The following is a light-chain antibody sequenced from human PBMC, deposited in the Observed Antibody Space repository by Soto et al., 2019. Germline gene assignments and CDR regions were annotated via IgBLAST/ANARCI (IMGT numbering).Light chain of an antibody. V-gene: IGKV3-20*01. CDR2: GVS. Sequence: EIVLTQSPGTLSLSPGERVTLSCRASQSISSSYLAWYQQKPGQAPRLLIYGVSSRATGIPDRFSGSGSGTDFTLSISRLEPEDLAVYYCQQYGSTPRTFGQGTKVEIK. J-gene: IGKJ1*01. CDR3: QQYGSTPRT. CDR1: QSISSSY.